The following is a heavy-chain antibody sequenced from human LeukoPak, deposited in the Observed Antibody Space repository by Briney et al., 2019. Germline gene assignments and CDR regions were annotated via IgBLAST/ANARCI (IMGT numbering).Heavy chain of an antibody. Sequence: SETLSLTCTVSGGSISSSSYYWGWIRQPPGKGLEWIGSIYYSGSTYYNPSLKSRATISVDTSKNQFSLKLSSVTAADTVVYYCARHLRRWFGELLSTWFDPWGQGTLVTVSS. CDR2: IYYSGST. D-gene: IGHD3-10*01. J-gene: IGHJ5*02. CDR3: ARHLRRWFGELLSTWFDP. V-gene: IGHV4-39*01. CDR1: GGSISSSSYY.